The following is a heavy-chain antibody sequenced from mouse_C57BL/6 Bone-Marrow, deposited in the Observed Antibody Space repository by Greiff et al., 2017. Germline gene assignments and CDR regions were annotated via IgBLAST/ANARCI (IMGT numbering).Heavy chain of an antibody. D-gene: IGHD5-1*01. V-gene: IGHV5-6*01. CDR2: ISSGGSYT. Sequence: EVQGVESGGDLVKPGGSLKLSCAASGFTFSSYGMSWVRQTPDKRLEWVATISSGGSYTYYPDSVKGRFTISRDNAKNTLYRQMSSLKSEDTAMYYCARRSRYLYYFDYWGQGTTLTVSS. CDR3: ARRSRYLYYFDY. CDR1: GFTFSSYG. J-gene: IGHJ2*01.